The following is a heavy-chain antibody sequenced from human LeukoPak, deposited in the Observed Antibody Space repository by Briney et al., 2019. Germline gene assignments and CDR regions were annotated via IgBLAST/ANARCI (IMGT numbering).Heavy chain of an antibody. Sequence: GGSLRLSCAASGFTFDDYTMHWVRQAPGKGLEWVSLISWDGGSTYYADSVKGRFTISRDNSKNSLYPQMNSLRTEDTALYYCAKDSYYYDSSGYYWGPFDYWGQGTLVTVSS. V-gene: IGHV3-43*01. CDR2: ISWDGGST. J-gene: IGHJ4*02. CDR1: GFTFDDYT. CDR3: AKDSYYYDSSGYYWGPFDY. D-gene: IGHD3-22*01.